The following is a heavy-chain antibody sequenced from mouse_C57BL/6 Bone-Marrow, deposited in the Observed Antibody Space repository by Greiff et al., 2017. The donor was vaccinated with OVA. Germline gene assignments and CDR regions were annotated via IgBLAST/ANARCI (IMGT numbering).Heavy chain of an antibody. D-gene: IGHD1-1*01. CDR2: INPNYGTT. CDR3: ARSYYYGSSYDWYFDV. V-gene: IGHV1-39*01. CDR1: GYSFTDYN. J-gene: IGHJ1*03. Sequence: EVQLQQSGPELVKPGASVKISCKASGYSFTDYNMNWVKQSNGKSLEWIGVINPNYGTTSYNQKFKGKATLTVDQSSSTAYMQLSSLTSEDSAVYYCARSYYYGSSYDWYFDVWGTGTTVTVSS.